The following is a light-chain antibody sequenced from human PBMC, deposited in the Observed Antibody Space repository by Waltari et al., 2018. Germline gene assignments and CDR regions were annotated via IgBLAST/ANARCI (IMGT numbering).Light chain of an antibody. CDR3: QQYGSFPAT. V-gene: IGKV1-5*03. CDR2: KAS. Sequence: CRASQNINIGMTWYQQKPGRAPKVVIYKASSLESGVPSRFSGSGSGTDFTLTISSLQPDDFAIYFCQQYGSFPATFGQGTRVDMK. CDR1: QNINIG. J-gene: IGKJ1*01.